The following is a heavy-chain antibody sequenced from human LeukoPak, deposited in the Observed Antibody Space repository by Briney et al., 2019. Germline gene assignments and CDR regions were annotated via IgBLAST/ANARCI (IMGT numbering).Heavy chain of an antibody. D-gene: IGHD2-2*01. J-gene: IGHJ6*03. CDR3: ARMGPEDIVVVPAAPYYYYMDV. CDR2: ISAYNGNT. V-gene: IGHV1-18*01. Sequence: ASVKVSCKASGYTFTSYGISWVRQAPGQGLEWMGWISAYNGNTNYAQKLQGRVTMTTDTSTSTAYMELRSLRSDDTAVYYCARMGPEDIVVVPAAPYYYYMDVWGKGTTVTVSS. CDR1: GYTFTSYG.